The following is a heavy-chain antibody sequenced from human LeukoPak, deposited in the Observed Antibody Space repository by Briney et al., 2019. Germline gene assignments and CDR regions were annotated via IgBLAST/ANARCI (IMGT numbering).Heavy chain of an antibody. V-gene: IGHV1-69*13. D-gene: IGHD2-15*01. CDR3: ARAAPKSTCSGGSRYSWGYYFGMDV. J-gene: IGHJ6*02. CDR2: IIPIFGTT. Sequence: GASVKVSCKASGGTFSSYAISWVRQAPGQGLEWMGGIIPIFGTTNYAQKFQGRVTITADESTNTAYMELSSLRSEDTAVYYCARAAPKSTCSGGSRYSWGYYFGMDVWGQGTTVTVSS. CDR1: GGTFSSYA.